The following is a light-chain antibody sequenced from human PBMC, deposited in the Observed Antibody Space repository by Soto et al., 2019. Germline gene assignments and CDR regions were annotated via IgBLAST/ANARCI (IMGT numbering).Light chain of an antibody. J-gene: IGKJ4*01. CDR3: QQYYSTSFT. CDR2: WAS. V-gene: IGKV4-1*01. CDR1: QSVLYSSNNKNY. Sequence: DIVMTQSPDSLAVSLGERATINCKSSQSVLYSSNNKNYLAWYQQKPGQPPKLLIYWASTRESGVPDRFSGSGSGTDFTLTIISLQAEDVAVYYCQQYYSTSFTFGGGTKVDIK.